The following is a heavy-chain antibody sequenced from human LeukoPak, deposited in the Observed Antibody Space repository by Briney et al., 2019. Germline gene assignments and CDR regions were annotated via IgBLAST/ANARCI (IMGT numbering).Heavy chain of an antibody. CDR1: GYTFTSYD. J-gene: IGHJ5*02. Sequence: ASVKVSCKASGYTFTSYDINWVRQATGQGLEWMGWMNPNSGNTGYAQKFQGGVTMTRNTSISTAYMELSSLRSEDTAVYYCARMISSTHNWFDPWGQGTLVTVSS. D-gene: IGHD2-2*01. V-gene: IGHV1-8*01. CDR2: MNPNSGNT. CDR3: ARMISSTHNWFDP.